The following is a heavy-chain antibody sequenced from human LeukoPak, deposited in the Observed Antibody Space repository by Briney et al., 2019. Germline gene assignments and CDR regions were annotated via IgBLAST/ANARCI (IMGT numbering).Heavy chain of an antibody. D-gene: IGHD4-17*01. V-gene: IGHV1-18*01. J-gene: IGHJ4*02. CDR2: ISAYNGNT. CDR1: GYTLTSYG. CDR3: ARGTVTTPFDY. Sequence: ASVKVSCKASGYTLTSYGISWVRQAPGQGLEWMGWISAYNGNTNYAQKLQGRVTMTTDTSTSTAYMDLRSLGSDDTAMYYCARGTVTTPFDYWGQGTLVTVSS.